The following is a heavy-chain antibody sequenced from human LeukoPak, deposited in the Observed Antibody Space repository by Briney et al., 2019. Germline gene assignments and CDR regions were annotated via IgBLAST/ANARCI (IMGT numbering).Heavy chain of an antibody. Sequence: GRSLRLPCAASGFTFSSYVMHWVRQAPGKGLEWVAIISYDGSNEYYADSVKGRFTISRDNSKNTLYLQMNSLRAEDTAVYYCARRAGGYSHPYDYWGQGTLVTVSS. V-gene: IGHV3-30*14. CDR1: GFTFSSYV. CDR3: ARRAGGYSHPYDY. CDR2: ISYDGSNE. D-gene: IGHD4-23*01. J-gene: IGHJ4*02.